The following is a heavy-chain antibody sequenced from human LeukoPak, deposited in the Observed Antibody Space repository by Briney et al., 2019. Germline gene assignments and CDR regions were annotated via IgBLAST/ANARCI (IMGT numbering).Heavy chain of an antibody. Sequence: GGSLRLSCAASGFTLCSYSMNWVRHAPGKGLEWVSSISSSSSYIYYADSVKGRFTISRENAKNTLYLQMNSLRAEDTAVYYCARDNSSSWYVPYFDDWGQGTLVTVSS. V-gene: IGHV3-21*01. J-gene: IGHJ4*02. D-gene: IGHD6-13*01. CDR3: ARDNSSSWYVPYFDD. CDR2: ISSSSSYI. CDR1: GFTLCSYS.